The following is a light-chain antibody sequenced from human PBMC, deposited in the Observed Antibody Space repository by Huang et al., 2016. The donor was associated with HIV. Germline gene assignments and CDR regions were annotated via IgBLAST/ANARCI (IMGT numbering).Light chain of an antibody. CDR2: GAY. Sequence: DIQMTQSPSTMSASVGDRVTITCRASQDISNYLVWFQQKPGKAPKRLIYGAYTLQGGVPSRFSGSGSGTEFTLTINSLQPEDFATYFCLQHNSYPYTFGRGTELELK. CDR3: LQHNSYPYT. V-gene: IGKV1-17*03. J-gene: IGKJ2*01. CDR1: QDISNY.